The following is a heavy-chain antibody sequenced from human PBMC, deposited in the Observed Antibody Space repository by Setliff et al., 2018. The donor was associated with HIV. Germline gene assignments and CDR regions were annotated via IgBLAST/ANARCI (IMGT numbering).Heavy chain of an antibody. CDR2: FDPEDAET. CDR3: AKCSEMLGTPATSSGYYCGWFDP. Sequence: ASVKVSCKVSGYTLTELAMHWVRQAPGKGLEWMGGFDPEDAETIYAKKFQGRVSMTEDTSTDTAYMELRSLRPDDTAVYYCAKCSEMLGTPATSSGYYCGWFDPWGQGTLVTVSS. D-gene: IGHD3-22*01. CDR1: GYTLTELA. J-gene: IGHJ5*02. V-gene: IGHV1-24*01.